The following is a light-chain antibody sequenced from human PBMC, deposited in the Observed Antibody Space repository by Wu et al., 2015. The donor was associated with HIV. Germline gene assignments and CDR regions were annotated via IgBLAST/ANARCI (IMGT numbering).Light chain of an antibody. CDR3: QQYDVWPRT. V-gene: IGKV3-20*01. Sequence: EIVLTQSPGTLSLSPGERATLSCRASQSVSSSYLAWYQQKPGQAPRLLIYGASSRATGIPDRFSGSGSGTDFTLTISRLEPEDFAVYYCQQYDVWPRTFGQGTKVII. CDR2: GAS. J-gene: IGKJ1*01. CDR1: QSVSSSY.